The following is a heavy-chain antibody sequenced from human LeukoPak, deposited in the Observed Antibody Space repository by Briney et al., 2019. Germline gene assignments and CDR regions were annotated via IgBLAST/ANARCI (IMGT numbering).Heavy chain of an antibody. CDR1: GGSISSGGYY. D-gene: IGHD3-22*01. Sequence: SQTLSLTCTVSGGSISSGGYYWTWIRRHPEKGLEWIGYIYSTGSAHCNPSLKSRVTLSVDTSKNQFSLKVSSVTAADTAVYYCARYSGSDSSGYLDCWGQRTLVTVSS. J-gene: IGHJ4*02. V-gene: IGHV4-31*03. CDR2: IYSTGSA. CDR3: ARYSGSDSSGYLDC.